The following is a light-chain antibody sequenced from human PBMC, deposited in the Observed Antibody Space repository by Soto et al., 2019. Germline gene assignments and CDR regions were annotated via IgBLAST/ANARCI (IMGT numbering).Light chain of an antibody. CDR2: DAS. CDR3: QQRSNWWT. Sequence: EILLTQPPATLSLSPGERATLSCRASQSVSSYLAWYQQKPGQAPRLLIYDASNRATGIPARFSGSGSGTDFTPTISSLEPEDFAVYYCQQRSNWWTFGQGTKVDIK. V-gene: IGKV3-11*01. CDR1: QSVSSY. J-gene: IGKJ1*01.